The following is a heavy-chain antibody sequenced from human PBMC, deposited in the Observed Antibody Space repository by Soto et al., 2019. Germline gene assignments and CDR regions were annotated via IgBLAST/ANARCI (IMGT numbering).Heavy chain of an antibody. V-gene: IGHV4-31*03. J-gene: IGHJ6*02. CDR3: ATDDGDSAPSLYYGMDV. CDR1: GGSISSGGYY. Sequence: SETLSLTCTVSGGSISSGGYYWSWIRQHPGKGLEWIGYIYYSGSTYYNPSLKSRVTISVDTSKNQFSLKLSSVAAADTAVYYCATDDGDSAPSLYYGMDVWGQGTTVTVAS. CDR2: IYYSGST. D-gene: IGHD4-17*01.